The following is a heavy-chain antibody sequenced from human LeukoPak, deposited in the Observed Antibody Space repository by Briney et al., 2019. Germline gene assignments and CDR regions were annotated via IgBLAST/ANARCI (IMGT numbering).Heavy chain of an antibody. J-gene: IGHJ4*02. Sequence: SETLSLTCTVSGGSISSYYWSWIRQPPGKGLEWIGYIYYSGSTNYNPSLKSRVTISVDTSKNQFSLKLSSVTAADTAVYYCARARGYSYGLTLWGQGTPVTVSS. V-gene: IGHV4-59*01. CDR2: IYYSGST. CDR3: ARARGYSYGLTL. D-gene: IGHD5-18*01. CDR1: GGSISSYY.